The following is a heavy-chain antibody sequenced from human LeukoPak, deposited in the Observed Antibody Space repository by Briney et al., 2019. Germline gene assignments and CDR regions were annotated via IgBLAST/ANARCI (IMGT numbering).Heavy chain of an antibody. D-gene: IGHD1-14*01. CDR2: IYHSGST. CDR3: ANNLGAQAFDY. CDR1: GGSISSGGYY. J-gene: IGHJ4*02. V-gene: IGHV4-30-2*01. Sequence: SETLSLTCTVSGGSISSGGYYWSWIRQPPGKGLEWIGYIYHSGSTYYNPSLKSRVTISVDRSKNQFSLKLSSVTAADTAVYYCANNLGAQAFDYWGQGTLVTVSS.